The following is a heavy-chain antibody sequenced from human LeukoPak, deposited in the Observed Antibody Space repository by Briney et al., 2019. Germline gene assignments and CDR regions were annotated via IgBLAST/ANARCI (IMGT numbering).Heavy chain of an antibody. CDR1: GGSISSYY. CDR2: IYYSGST. J-gene: IGHJ4*02. CDR3: ARTKHEYIWGSYTTERKYFFDY. D-gene: IGHD3-16*01. Sequence: SETLSLTCTVSGGSISSYYWSWIRQPPGKGLEWIGYIYYSGSTNYNPSLKSRVTISVDTSRNQFSVKLSSVTAADTAVYYCARTKHEYIWGSYTTERKYFFDYWDQGALVTVSS. V-gene: IGHV4-59*08.